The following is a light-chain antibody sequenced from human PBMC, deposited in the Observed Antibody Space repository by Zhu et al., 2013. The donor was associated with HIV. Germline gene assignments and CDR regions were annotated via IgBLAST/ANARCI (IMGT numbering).Light chain of an antibody. J-gene: IGKJ4*01. CDR1: QSVSSSY. Sequence: EIVLTQSPGTLSLSPGERATLSCRTSQSVSSSYLAWYQQRPGLAPRLLIYDASTRATGIPDRFSGSGSGTDFTLTISRLEPEDFALYYCQQYGSSPLTFGGGTKVEIK. V-gene: IGKV3D-20*01. CDR2: DAS. CDR3: QQYGSSPLT.